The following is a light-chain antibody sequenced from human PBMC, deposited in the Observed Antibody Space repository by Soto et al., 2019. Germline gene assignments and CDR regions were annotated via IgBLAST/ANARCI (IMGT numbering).Light chain of an antibody. Sequence: EIVLTQSPATLSLSPGERATLSCRASQSVSSFLAWYQQKPGQAPRLLIYHASNRATGIPARFSGSGSGTDFTLTISSLEPEDFAVYYCHQHNNWPLTFGPGTRVDIK. V-gene: IGKV3-11*01. CDR3: HQHNNWPLT. J-gene: IGKJ3*01. CDR1: QSVSSF. CDR2: HAS.